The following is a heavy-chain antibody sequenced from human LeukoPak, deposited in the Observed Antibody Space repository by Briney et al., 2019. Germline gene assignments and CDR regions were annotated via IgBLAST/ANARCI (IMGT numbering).Heavy chain of an antibody. V-gene: IGHV4-31*03. D-gene: IGHD2-21*01. CDR2: IYYSGNT. CDR1: GGSISTGGGYY. CDR3: ARDGEGFDY. J-gene: IGHJ4*02. Sequence: SETLSLTCTVSGGSISTGGGYYWSWIRQNPGKGLEWIGYIYYSGNTYYNPSLKSRLTISVDTSKNQFSLKLRSATAADTAVYYCARDGEGFDYWGQGTLVTASS.